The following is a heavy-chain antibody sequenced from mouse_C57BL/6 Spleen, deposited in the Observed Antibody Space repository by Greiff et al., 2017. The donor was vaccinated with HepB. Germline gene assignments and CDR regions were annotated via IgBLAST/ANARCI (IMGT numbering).Heavy chain of an antibody. Sequence: QVQLQQSGAELARPGASVKLSCKASGYTFTSYGISWVKQRTGQGLEWIGEIYPRSGNTYYNEKFKGKATLTADKSSSTAYMELRRLTSEDSAVYFCASRGTLYYGSSYDYWGQGTTLTVSS. D-gene: IGHD1-1*01. V-gene: IGHV1-81*01. J-gene: IGHJ2*01. CDR1: GYTFTSYG. CDR3: ASRGTLYYGSSYDY. CDR2: IYPRSGNT.